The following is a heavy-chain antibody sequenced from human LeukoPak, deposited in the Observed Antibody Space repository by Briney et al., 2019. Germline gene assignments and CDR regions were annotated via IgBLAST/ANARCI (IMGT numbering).Heavy chain of an antibody. V-gene: IGHV1-18*01. J-gene: IGHJ4*02. Sequence: RASVTVSCKASGYTFTSYGISWVRQAPGQGLEWMGWISAYNGNTNYAQKLQGRVTMTTDTSTSTAYMELRSLRSDDTAVYYCAREVVYYYDSSGYFDYWGQGTLVTVSS. CDR1: GYTFTSYG. D-gene: IGHD3-22*01. CDR3: AREVVYYYDSSGYFDY. CDR2: ISAYNGNT.